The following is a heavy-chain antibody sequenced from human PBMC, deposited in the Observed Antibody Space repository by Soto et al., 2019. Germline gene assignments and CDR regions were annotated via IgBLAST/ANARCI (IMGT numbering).Heavy chain of an antibody. D-gene: IGHD3-22*01. J-gene: IGHJ3*02. Sequence: PGESLKISCKGSGYSFTSYWIGWVRQMPGKGLEWMGIIYPGDSDTRYSPSFQGQVTISADKSISTAYLQWSSLKASDTAMYYCARSYYYDSSGYYYARFDAFDIWGQGTMVTVSS. CDR2: IYPGDSDT. CDR3: ARSYYYDSSGYYYARFDAFDI. V-gene: IGHV5-51*01. CDR1: GYSFTSYW.